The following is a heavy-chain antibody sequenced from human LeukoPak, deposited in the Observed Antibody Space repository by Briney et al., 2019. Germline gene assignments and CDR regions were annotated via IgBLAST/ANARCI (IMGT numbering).Heavy chain of an antibody. CDR3: ARDFWGAYRADYFDY. D-gene: IGHD3-3*01. Sequence: GGSLRLSCAASGFTFSNYWMSWVRRAPGKGLEWVASIKQDGSETYYVDSVRGRFTISRDNAKKSLYLQMNSLRAEDTAVYYCARDFWGAYRADYFDYWGQGTLVTVSS. V-gene: IGHV3-7*01. J-gene: IGHJ4*02. CDR1: GFTFSNYW. CDR2: IKQDGSET.